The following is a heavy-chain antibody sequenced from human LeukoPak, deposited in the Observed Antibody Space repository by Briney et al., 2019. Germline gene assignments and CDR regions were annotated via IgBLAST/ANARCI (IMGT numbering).Heavy chain of an antibody. CDR2: IRYDGSNK. Sequence: PGGSLRLSCAASGFTFSSYGMHWVRQAPGKGLEWVAFIRYDGSNKYYADSVKGRFTISRDNSKNTLYLQMNSLRAEDTAVYYCAKDPRGWYTNYYYYYYMDVWGKGTTVTISS. CDR1: GFTFSSYG. CDR3: AKDPRGWYTNYYYYYYMDV. J-gene: IGHJ6*03. V-gene: IGHV3-30*02. D-gene: IGHD6-19*01.